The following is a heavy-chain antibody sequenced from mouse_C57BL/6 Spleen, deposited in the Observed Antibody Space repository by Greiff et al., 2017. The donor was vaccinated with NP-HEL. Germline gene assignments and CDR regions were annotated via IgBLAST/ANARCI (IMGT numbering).Heavy chain of an antibody. Sequence: EVQRVESGEGLVKPGGSLKLPCAASGFTFSSYAMSWVRQTPEKRLEWVAYISSGGDYIYYADTVKGRFTISRDNARNTLYLQMSSLKSEDTAMYYCTIYYGSSSYYAMDYWGQGTSVTVSS. J-gene: IGHJ4*01. D-gene: IGHD1-1*01. CDR2: ISSGGDYI. CDR1: GFTFSSYA. V-gene: IGHV5-9-1*02. CDR3: TIYYGSSSYYAMDY.